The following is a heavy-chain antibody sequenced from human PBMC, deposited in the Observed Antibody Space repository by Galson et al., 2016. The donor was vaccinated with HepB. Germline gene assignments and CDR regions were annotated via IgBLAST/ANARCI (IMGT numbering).Heavy chain of an antibody. J-gene: IGHJ4*02. D-gene: IGHD4-23*01. CDR1: NESFSGYS. V-gene: IGHV4-34*01. Sequence: SETLSLTCAVYNESFSGYSWTWIRQPPGKGLEWIGEINYSGSAHYMPSLESRVTISIDRSNNQFSLTLKSATAADAAIYYCARGRPSKDTSPVGGAYWGQGILVTVSS. CDR2: INYSGSA. CDR3: ARGRPSKDTSPVGGAY.